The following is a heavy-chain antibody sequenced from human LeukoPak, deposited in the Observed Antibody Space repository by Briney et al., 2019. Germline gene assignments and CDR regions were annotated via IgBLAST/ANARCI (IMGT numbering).Heavy chain of an antibody. V-gene: IGHV3-21*01. D-gene: IGHD5-24*01. CDR2: ISSSSSYI. J-gene: IGHJ4*02. CDR3: AAGYNSGLAY. CDR1: GFTFSSYS. Sequence: GGSLRRSCAGSGFTFSSYSMNWVRQAPGKGLEWVSSISSSSSYIYYADSVKGRFTISRDNAKNSLYLQMNSLRAEDTAVYYCAAGYNSGLAYWGQGTLVTVSS.